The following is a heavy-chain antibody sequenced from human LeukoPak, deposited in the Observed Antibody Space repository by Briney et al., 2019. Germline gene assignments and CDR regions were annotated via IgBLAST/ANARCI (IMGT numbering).Heavy chain of an antibody. CDR1: GYSISSGYY. J-gene: IGHJ4*02. Sequence: PSETLSLTCSVSGYSISSGYYSGWIRQPPGKRLEWVGSISSSGNTYYNPTLKSRVTISVDTSKNQFSLNLTSVTAADAAVYYCASISKFGELLFDYWGQGTLVTVSS. D-gene: IGHD3-10*01. CDR2: ISSSGNT. CDR3: ASISKFGELLFDY. V-gene: IGHV4-38-2*02.